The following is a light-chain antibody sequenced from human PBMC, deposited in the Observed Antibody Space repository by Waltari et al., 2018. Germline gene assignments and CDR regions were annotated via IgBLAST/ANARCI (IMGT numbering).Light chain of an antibody. CDR2: EVN. CDR3: CSYAGDSTYV. J-gene: IGLJ1*01. Sequence: WYQQQPGKAPNLIIYEVNRRPSGVSDRFSASKSVNTASLTISGLQADDEADYYCCSYAGDSTYVFGTGAKVTVL. V-gene: IGLV2-23*02.